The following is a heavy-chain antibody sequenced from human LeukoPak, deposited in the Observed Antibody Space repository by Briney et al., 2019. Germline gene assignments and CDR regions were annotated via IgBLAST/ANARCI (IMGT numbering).Heavy chain of an antibody. CDR1: GYTFTGYY. CDR3: ARDPSSYDSSGYYD. Sequence: ASVKVSCKASGYTFTGYYMHWVRQAPGQGLEWMGWINPNSGGTNYAQKFQGRVTMTRDTSISTAYVELSRLRSDDTAVYYCARDPSSYDSSGYYDWGQGTLVTVSS. V-gene: IGHV1-2*02. D-gene: IGHD3-22*01. J-gene: IGHJ4*02. CDR2: INPNSGGT.